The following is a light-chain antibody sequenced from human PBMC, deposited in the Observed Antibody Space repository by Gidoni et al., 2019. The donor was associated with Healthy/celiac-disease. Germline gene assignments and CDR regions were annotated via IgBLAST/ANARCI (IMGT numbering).Light chain of an antibody. CDR3: RQALQTPT. CDR2: LGS. V-gene: IGKV2-28*01. CDR1: QSLLHSNGYNY. J-gene: IGKJ2*01. Sequence: DIVMTQSPLSLTVTPGEPASISCRSSQSLLHSNGYNYLDWYRQKPGQSPQVLIYLGSNRASGVPDRFSGSGSGTDFTLKISRVEAEDVGVYYCRQALQTPTFXXXTKLEIK.